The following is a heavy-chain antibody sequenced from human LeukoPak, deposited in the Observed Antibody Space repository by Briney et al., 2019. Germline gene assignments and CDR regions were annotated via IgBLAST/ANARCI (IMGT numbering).Heavy chain of an antibody. D-gene: IGHD2-15*01. CDR1: GFTFSSYG. J-gene: IGHJ4*02. V-gene: IGHV3-30*18. CDR3: AKDLTHRVAATQGPFDY. Sequence: PGGSLRLSCAASGFTFSSYGMRWVRQAPGKGLEWVAVISYDGSNKYYADSVKGRFTISRDNSKNTLYLRMNSLRAEDTAVYYCAKDLTHRVAATQGPFDYWGQGTLVTVSS. CDR2: ISYDGSNK.